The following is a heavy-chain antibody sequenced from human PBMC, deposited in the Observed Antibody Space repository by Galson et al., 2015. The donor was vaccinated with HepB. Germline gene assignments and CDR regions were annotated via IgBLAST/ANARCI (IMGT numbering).Heavy chain of an antibody. CDR2: ISYDGSNK. Sequence: SLRLSCAASGFTFSSYAMHWVRRAPGKGLEWVAVISYDGSNKYYADSVKGRFTISRDNSKNTLYLQMNSLRAEDTAVYYCARAHQVYYDFWSGYNSADYWGQGTLVTVSS. CDR1: GFTFSSYA. CDR3: ARAHQVYYDFWSGYNSADY. V-gene: IGHV3-30-3*01. J-gene: IGHJ4*02. D-gene: IGHD3-3*01.